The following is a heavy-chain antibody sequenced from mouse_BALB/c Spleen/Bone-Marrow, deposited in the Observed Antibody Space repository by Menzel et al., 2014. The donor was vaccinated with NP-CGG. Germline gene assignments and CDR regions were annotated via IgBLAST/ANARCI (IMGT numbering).Heavy chain of an antibody. J-gene: IGHJ2*01. V-gene: IGHV4-1*02. Sequence: EVKLEESGGGLVQPGGSLKLSCAASGFDFSKKWMSWVRQAPGKGLEWIGEINPESSTINYTPSLKDKFIISRDNAKNTLYLQMNKVRSEDTALYYCARLSYYGFFAYWGQGTILTVSS. CDR1: GFDFSKKW. CDR3: ARLSYYGFFAY. CDR2: INPESSTI. D-gene: IGHD1-1*01.